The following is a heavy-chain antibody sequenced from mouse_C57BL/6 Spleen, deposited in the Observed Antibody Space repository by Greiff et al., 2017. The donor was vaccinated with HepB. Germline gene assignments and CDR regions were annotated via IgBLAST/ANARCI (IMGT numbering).Heavy chain of an antibody. CDR2: ISYSGST. CDR3: ARVYDYPPYAMDY. V-gene: IGHV3-8*01. J-gene: IGHJ4*01. Sequence: DVQLVESGPGLAKPSQPLSLTCSVTGYSITSDYWNWIRKFPGNKLEYMGYISYSGSTYYNPSLKSRISITRDTSKNQYYLQLNSVTTEDTATYYCARVYDYPPYAMDYWGQGTSVTVSS. CDR1: GYSITSDY. D-gene: IGHD2-4*01.